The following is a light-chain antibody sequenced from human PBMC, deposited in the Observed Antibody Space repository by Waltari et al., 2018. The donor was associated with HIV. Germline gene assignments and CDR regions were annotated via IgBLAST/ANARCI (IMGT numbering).Light chain of an antibody. CDR1: QSVTNSF. V-gene: IGKV3-20*01. CDR2: GAS. Sequence: EIVLTQSPGTLSLSPGERSTHSCTAIQSVTNSFLAWYQQNPGLAPRLLIYGASSRATGIPDRVSGSGSGTDFTLTISRLEPEDFALYYCQQYGNSPFTFGPGTKVEMK. J-gene: IGKJ3*01. CDR3: QQYGNSPFT.